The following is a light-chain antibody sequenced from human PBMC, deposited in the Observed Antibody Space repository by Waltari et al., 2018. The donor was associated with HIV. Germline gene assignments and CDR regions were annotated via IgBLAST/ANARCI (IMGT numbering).Light chain of an antibody. V-gene: IGLV2-23*02. CDR2: EVN. CDR1: RSDVGTYNL. CDR3: CSYAGTSTLV. J-gene: IGLJ2*01. Sequence: QSALTQPASVSGSPGQSITISCTGTRSDVGTYNLVSWYQQHPVKAPKLMIYEVNKRPSGFSNRFSGSKSGNTASLTISGLQVEDEADYYCCSYAGTSTLVFGGGTKLTVL.